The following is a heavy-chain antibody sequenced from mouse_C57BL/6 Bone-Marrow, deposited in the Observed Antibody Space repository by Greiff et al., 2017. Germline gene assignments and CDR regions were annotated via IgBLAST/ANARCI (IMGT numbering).Heavy chain of an antibody. CDR1: GFNIKDYY. J-gene: IGHJ1*03. D-gene: IGHD2-12*01. CDR2: IDPEDGET. V-gene: IGHV14-2*01. CDR3: ATDDPLWYFDV. Sequence: EVMLVESGAELVKPGASVKLSCTASGFNIKDYYMHWVKQRTEQGLEWIGRIDPEDGETKYAPKFQGKATITADTSSNTAYLQLSSLTSEDTAVYYCATDDPLWYFDVWGTGTTVTVSS.